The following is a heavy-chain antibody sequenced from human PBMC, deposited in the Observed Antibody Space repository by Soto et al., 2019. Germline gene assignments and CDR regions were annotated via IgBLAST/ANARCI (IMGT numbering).Heavy chain of an antibody. V-gene: IGHV3-21*01. CDR2: ISSSSSYI. Sequence: PGGSLRLSCAASGFTFSSYSMNWVRQAPGKGLEWVSSISSSSSYIYYADSVKGRFTISRDNAKNSLYLQMNSLRAEDTAVYYCARGSIGWGSGPYYYYYGMDVWGQGTTVTVSS. J-gene: IGHJ6*02. D-gene: IGHD1-26*01. CDR3: ARGSIGWGSGPYYYYYGMDV. CDR1: GFTFSSYS.